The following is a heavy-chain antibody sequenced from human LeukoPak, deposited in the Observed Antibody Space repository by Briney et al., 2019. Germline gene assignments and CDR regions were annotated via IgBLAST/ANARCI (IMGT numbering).Heavy chain of an antibody. D-gene: IGHD3-10*01. CDR1: GGSISSYY. Sequence: SETLSLTCTVSGGSISSYYWNWIRQPPGKGLEWIGYIYYSGYTNYNPSLKSRVTISVDTSKNQFSLKLTSLTAADTAVYYCARARRADYSGSGSYGPFDIWGQGTMVSVSS. CDR3: ARARRADYSGSGSYGPFDI. CDR2: IYYSGYT. V-gene: IGHV4-59*08. J-gene: IGHJ3*02.